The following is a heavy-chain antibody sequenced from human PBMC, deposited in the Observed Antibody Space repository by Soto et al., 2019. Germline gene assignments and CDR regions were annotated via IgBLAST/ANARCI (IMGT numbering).Heavy chain of an antibody. D-gene: IGHD2-15*01. CDR3: ARDQGYCSGGSCYELDY. CDR2: IIPIFGTT. CDR1: GGTFSSYA. V-gene: IGHV1-69*12. Sequence: QVQLVQSGAEVKKPGSSVKVSCKASGGTFSSYAISWVRQAPGQGLEWMGGIIPIFGTTNYAQKFQGRVTITADESTSTAYMELSSLRSEDTAVYYCARDQGYCSGGSCYELDYWCQGTLVTVSS. J-gene: IGHJ4*02.